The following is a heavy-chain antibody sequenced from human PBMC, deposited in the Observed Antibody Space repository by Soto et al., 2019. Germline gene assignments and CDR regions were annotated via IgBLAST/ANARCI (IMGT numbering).Heavy chain of an antibody. V-gene: IGHV1-69*01. Sequence: QVQLVQSGAEVKKPGSSVKVSCKASGGTFSSYAISWVRQAPGQGLEWMGGIIPIFGTANYAQKFQGRVTITADESTSTAYRELSSLSSEDTAVYYCVTGPELEDRGSKDAFDIWGQGTMVTVSS. CDR1: GGTFSSYA. CDR2: IIPIFGTA. D-gene: IGHD3-10*01. CDR3: VTGPELEDRGSKDAFDI. J-gene: IGHJ3*02.